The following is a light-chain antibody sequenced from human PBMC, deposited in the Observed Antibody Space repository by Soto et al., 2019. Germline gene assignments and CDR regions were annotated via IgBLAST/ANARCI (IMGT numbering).Light chain of an antibody. CDR3: QQYNNWPPYT. Sequence: EIAMTQSPGTLSVSPGERATLSCRASQSVSSSLAWYQQRPGQAPRLLIYGASTRATGVTARFSGSGSGTEFTLTISSLQYEDFAVYYCQQYNNWPPYTCGQGTKLQIK. J-gene: IGKJ2*01. CDR1: QSVSSS. CDR2: GAS. V-gene: IGKV3-15*01.